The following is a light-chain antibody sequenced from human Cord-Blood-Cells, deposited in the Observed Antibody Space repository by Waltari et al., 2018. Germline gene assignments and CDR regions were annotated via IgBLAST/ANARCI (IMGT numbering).Light chain of an antibody. CDR2: WAS. Sequence: DIVMTQSPDSLAVSLGERATINCKSSQSVLYSSNNKNYLAWYQQKPGQPPKLRIYWASTRESGVPDRFSGSGSGTDFTLTTSSLQAEDVAVYYCQQYYSTPRTFGGGTKVEIK. CDR3: QQYYSTPRT. V-gene: IGKV4-1*01. J-gene: IGKJ4*02. CDR1: QSVLYSSNNKNY.